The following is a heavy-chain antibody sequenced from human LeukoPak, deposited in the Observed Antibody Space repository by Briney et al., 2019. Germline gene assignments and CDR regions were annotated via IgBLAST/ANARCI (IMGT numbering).Heavy chain of an antibody. Sequence: SSETLSLTCTVSGGSISSGGYYWSWIRQPPGKGLEWIGYIYHSGSTYYNPSLKSRVTISVDRSKNQFSLKLGSVTAADTAVYYCARGARDYYDSSGYYQFDYWGQGTLVTVSS. CDR1: GGSISSGGYY. V-gene: IGHV4-30-2*01. D-gene: IGHD3-22*01. CDR3: ARGARDYYDSSGYYQFDY. J-gene: IGHJ4*02. CDR2: IYHSGST.